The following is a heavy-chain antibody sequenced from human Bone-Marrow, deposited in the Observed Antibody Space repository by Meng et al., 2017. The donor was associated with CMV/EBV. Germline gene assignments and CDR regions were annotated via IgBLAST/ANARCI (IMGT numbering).Heavy chain of an antibody. Sequence: SVKVSCKASGGTFSSYAISWVRQAPGQGLEWMGGIIPIFGTANYAQKFQGRVTITTDESTSTAYMELSSLRSDDTAVYYCARDSATPRSYYYYGMDVWGQGTTVTVSS. CDR3: ARDSATPRSYYYYGMDV. J-gene: IGHJ6*02. CDR1: GGTFSSYA. V-gene: IGHV1-69*05. CDR2: IIPIFGTA. D-gene: IGHD2-15*01.